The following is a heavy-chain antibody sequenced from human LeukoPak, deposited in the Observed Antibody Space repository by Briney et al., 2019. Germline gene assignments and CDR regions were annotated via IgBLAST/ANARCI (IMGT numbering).Heavy chain of an antibody. V-gene: IGHV3-23*01. CDR3: AKTGAGYYYMDV. D-gene: IGHD7-27*01. Sequence: GGSLRLSCAASGFTFSTYAMGWVRQAPGRGLEWVSIIGGSGGNTYYADSVRGRFTISRDNSKNTLYLQMNTLTAEDTAVYYCAKTGAGYYYMDVWGKGTTVIVSS. CDR1: GFTFSTYA. CDR2: IGGSGGNT. J-gene: IGHJ6*03.